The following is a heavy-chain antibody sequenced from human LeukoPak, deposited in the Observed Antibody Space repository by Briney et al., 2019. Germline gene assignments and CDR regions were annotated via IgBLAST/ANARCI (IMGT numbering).Heavy chain of an antibody. D-gene: IGHD3-22*01. Sequence: PGGSLRLSCTASGFTFGDYGMNWVRQAPGKGLEWVSSISSSSSYIYYADSVKGRFTISRDNAKNSLYLQMNSLRAEDTAVYYCARQQYYYDSSGIDYWGQGTLVTVSS. V-gene: IGHV3-21*01. CDR1: GFTFGDYG. CDR2: ISSSSSYI. J-gene: IGHJ4*02. CDR3: ARQQYYYDSSGIDY.